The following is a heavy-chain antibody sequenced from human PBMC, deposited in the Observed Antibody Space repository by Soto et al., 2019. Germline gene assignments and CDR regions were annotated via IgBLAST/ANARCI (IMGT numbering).Heavy chain of an antibody. CDR1: GGTFSSYA. D-gene: IGHD3-22*01. CDR3: ARPTRYYYDSSGQSAWFDP. Sequence: QVQLVQSGAEVKKPGSSVKVSCKASGGTFSSYAISWVRQAPGQGLEWMGGIIPIFGTANYAQKFQGRVTITADESTSTAYMELSSLRSEDTAVYYCARPTRYYYDSSGQSAWFDPWGQGTLGTVSS. CDR2: IIPIFGTA. J-gene: IGHJ5*02. V-gene: IGHV1-69*12.